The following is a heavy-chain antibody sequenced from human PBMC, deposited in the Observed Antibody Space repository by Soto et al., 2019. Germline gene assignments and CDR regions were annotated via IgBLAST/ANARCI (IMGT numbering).Heavy chain of an antibody. J-gene: IGHJ4*02. CDR3: ARNDYNGKSVDY. CDR2: IYPGDSDT. Sequence: GESLKISCKTSGYSFTSHWIGWVRQMPGNGLEWMGIIYPGDSDTRYSPSFQGQVTISADKSINTAYLQWTSLKASDTAMYYCARNDYNGKSVDYWGQGTLVTVS. D-gene: IGHD4-4*01. CDR1: GYSFTSHW. V-gene: IGHV5-51*01.